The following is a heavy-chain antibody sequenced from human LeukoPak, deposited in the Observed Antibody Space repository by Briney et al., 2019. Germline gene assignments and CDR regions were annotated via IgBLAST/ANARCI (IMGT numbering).Heavy chain of an antibody. V-gene: IGHV4-38-2*02. CDR2: IYHRGNT. Sequence: SETLSLTCAVSGYSISSDHYWGWIRQPPGKGLEWIGSIYHRGNTYYNPSLKSRLTISVDTSKNQFSLKLSSVTAADTAVYYCARELSHGSGSYYLNWFDPWGQGTLVILSS. CDR3: ARELSHGSGSYYLNWFDP. CDR1: GYSISSDHY. D-gene: IGHD3-10*01. J-gene: IGHJ5*02.